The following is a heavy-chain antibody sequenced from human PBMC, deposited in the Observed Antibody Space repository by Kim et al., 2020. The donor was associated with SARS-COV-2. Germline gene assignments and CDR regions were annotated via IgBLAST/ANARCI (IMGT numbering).Heavy chain of an antibody. CDR2: ISYDGSNK. V-gene: IGHV3-30*04. CDR1: GFTFSSYA. J-gene: IGHJ6*02. CDR3: ATTPLREWDHYYGMDV. Sequence: GGSLRLSCAASGFTFSSYAMHWVRQAPGKGLEWVAVISYDGSNKYYADSVKGRFTISRDNSKNTLYLQMNSLRAEDTAVYYCATTPLREWDHYYGMDVWGQGTTVTVSS. D-gene: IGHD1-26*01.